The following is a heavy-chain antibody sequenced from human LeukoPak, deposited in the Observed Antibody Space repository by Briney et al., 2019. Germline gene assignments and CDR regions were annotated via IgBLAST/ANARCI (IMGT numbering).Heavy chain of an antibody. CDR3: VRTYGYCSSTSCYVFDY. D-gene: IGHD2-2*01. Sequence: SGGSLRLSCSASGFTFGYYAMHWVRQAPGQGLAYVSAISSNGGSTYYADSVKGRFTISRDNSKNTLYLQMSSLRAEDTAVYYCVRTYGYCSSTSCYVFDYWGQGTLVTVSS. V-gene: IGHV3-64D*09. CDR2: ISSNGGST. J-gene: IGHJ4*02. CDR1: GFTFGYYA.